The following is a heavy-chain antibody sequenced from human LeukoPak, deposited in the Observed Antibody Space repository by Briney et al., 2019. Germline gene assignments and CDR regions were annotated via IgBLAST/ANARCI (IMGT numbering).Heavy chain of an antibody. D-gene: IGHD2-15*01. CDR1: GYTFTSYG. V-gene: IGHV1-18*01. CDR3: AREGSPFYYYYMDV. J-gene: IGHJ6*03. CDR2: ISTYNGNT. Sequence: GASVKVSCKASGYTFTSYGISWVRQAPGQGLEWMGWISTYNGNTNYAQKLQGRVTMTTDTSTSIAYMELRSLRPDDAAVYYCAREGSPFYYYYMDVWGKGTTVTVSS.